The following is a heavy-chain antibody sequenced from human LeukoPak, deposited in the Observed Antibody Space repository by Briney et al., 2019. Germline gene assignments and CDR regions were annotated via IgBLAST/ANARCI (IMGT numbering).Heavy chain of an antibody. CDR2: ISSSSYI. D-gene: IGHD2-2*01. CDR3: AREKVPAELDY. Sequence: GGSLRLSCAASGFTFSSYSMNWVRQAPGKGLEWVSSISSSSYIYYADSVKGRFTISRDNAKNSLYLQMNSLRAEDTAVYYCAREKVPAELDYWGQGTLVTVSS. CDR1: GFTFSSYS. V-gene: IGHV3-21*01. J-gene: IGHJ4*02.